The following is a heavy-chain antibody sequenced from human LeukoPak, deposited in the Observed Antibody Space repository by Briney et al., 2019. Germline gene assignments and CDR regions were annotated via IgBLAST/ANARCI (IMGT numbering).Heavy chain of an antibody. CDR1: GFTCSSYG. CDR3: AKEVVVVITTPTEAGFDY. D-gene: IGHD3-22*01. CDR2: ISYDGSNK. J-gene: IGHJ4*02. V-gene: IGHV3-30*18. Sequence: GGSLRLSGAASGFTCSSYGMHWVRQAPGKGLEWVAVISYDGSNKYYADSVKGRFTISRDNSKNTLYLQMNSLRAEDTAVYYCAKEVVVVITTPTEAGFDYWGQGTLVTVSS.